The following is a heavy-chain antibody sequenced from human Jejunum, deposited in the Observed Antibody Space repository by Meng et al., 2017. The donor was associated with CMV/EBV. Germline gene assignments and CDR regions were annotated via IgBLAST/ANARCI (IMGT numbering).Heavy chain of an antibody. CDR1: GYTFTSYA. D-gene: IGHD2-2*01. J-gene: IGHJ4*02. CDR2: INGGNGKT. V-gene: IGHV1-3*01. CDR3: ARDAVVPAALTVRIDY. Sequence: QVQVVQAGAEVKKPGASVKVSCKASGYTFTSYAIHWVRQAPGQRLKWMGWINGGNGKTKYSQKFQGRVTITRDTSASTAYMELSSLRSEDTAVYYCARDAVVPAALTVRIDYWGQGTLVTVSS.